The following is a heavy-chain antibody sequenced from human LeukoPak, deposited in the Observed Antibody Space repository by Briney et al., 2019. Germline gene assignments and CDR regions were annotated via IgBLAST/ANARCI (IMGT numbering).Heavy chain of an antibody. J-gene: IGHJ3*02. V-gene: IGHV4-39*01. CDR1: GGSISSSSYY. Sequence: SETLSLTCTVSGGSISSSSYYWGWIRQPPGKGLEWIGSIYYSGSTYYNPSLKSRVTISVDTSKNQFSLKLSSVTAADTAVYYCARLKRFGWAHRGYCSSTSCPPVNDAFDIWGQGTTVTVSS. CDR3: ARLKRFGWAHRGYCSSTSCPPVNDAFDI. CDR2: IYYSGST. D-gene: IGHD2-2*01.